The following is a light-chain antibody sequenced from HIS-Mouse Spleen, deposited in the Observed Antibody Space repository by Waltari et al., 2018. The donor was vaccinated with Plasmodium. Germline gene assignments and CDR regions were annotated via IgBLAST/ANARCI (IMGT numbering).Light chain of an antibody. V-gene: IGKV1-39*01. CDR3: QQSYSTPWT. CDR1: QSISSS. CDR2: AAS. J-gene: IGKJ1*01. Sequence: DIQMTQSPSSLSASVGDRVTITCRASQSISSSLNWSQQKPGKAPKLLIYAASSLQSGVPSRFSGSGSGTDFTLTISSLQPEDFATYYCQQSYSTPWTFGQGTKVEIK.